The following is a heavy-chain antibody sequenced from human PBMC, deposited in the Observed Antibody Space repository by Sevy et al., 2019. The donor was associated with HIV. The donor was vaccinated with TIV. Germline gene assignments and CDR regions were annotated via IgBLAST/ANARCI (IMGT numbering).Heavy chain of an antibody. V-gene: IGHV3-21*01. J-gene: IGHJ6*02. CDR3: ARDQPYIVVVVAVPGYYYGMDV. CDR2: ISSSSSYI. Sequence: GGSLRLSCAASGFTFSGYSMNWVRQAPGKGLEWVSSISSSSSYIYYADSVKGRFTISRDNAKNSLYLQMNSLRAEATAVYYCARDQPYIVVVVAVPGYYYGMDVWGQGTTVTVSS. CDR1: GFTFSGYS. D-gene: IGHD2-15*01.